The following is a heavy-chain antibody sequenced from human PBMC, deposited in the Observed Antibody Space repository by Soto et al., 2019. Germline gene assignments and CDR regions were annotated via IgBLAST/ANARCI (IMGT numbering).Heavy chain of an antibody. Sequence: QVQLVESGGGVVQPGRSLRLSCAASGFTFSSYGMHWVRQAPGKGLEWVAVISYDGSNKYYADSVKGRFTISRDNSKNTLYLQMNSLRAEDTAVYYCAKALGFGGGSEPFDYWGQGTLVTVS. CDR3: AKALGFGGGSEPFDY. CDR1: GFTFSSYG. CDR2: ISYDGSNK. V-gene: IGHV3-30*18. J-gene: IGHJ4*02. D-gene: IGHD3-16*01.